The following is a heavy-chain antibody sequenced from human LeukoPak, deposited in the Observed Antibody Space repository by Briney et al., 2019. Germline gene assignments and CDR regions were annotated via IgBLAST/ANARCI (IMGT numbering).Heavy chain of an antibody. V-gene: IGHV3-7*02. CDR1: GFTFSSYW. CDR3: ASGSGWIFDH. J-gene: IGHJ4*02. D-gene: IGHD6-19*01. Sequence: GGSLRLSCAASGFTFSSYWMIWVRQAPGKGLEWVANIKKDGSQKYYVDSVKGQFTISRDNAKNSLYLQMNSLRAEDTAVYYCASGSGWIFDHWGQGTLVTVSS. CDR2: IKKDGSQK.